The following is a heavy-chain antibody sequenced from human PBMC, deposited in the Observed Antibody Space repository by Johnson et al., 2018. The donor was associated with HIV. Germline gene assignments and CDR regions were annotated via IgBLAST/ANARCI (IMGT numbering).Heavy chain of an antibody. D-gene: IGHD2-2*01. CDR3: ARGGDCSSTSCYVYAFDV. CDR2: IKQDGTEK. J-gene: IGHJ3*01. Sequence: VQLVESGGGLVQTGGSLRLSCAVSGFTFSNYWMNWVRQGPGKGLEWVANIKQDGTEKHYVDSVKGRFTISRDNAKNSLYLQMNSLRAEDTAVYYCARGGDCSSTSCYVYAFDVWGQGTMVTVSS. V-gene: IGHV3-7*02. CDR1: GFTFSNYW.